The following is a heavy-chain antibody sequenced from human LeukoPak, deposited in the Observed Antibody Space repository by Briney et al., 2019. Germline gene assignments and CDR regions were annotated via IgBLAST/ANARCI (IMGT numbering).Heavy chain of an antibody. J-gene: IGHJ4*02. D-gene: IGHD3-16*01. V-gene: IGHV3-66*02. CDR2: IYSGGST. Sequence: GRSLRLSCAVSGFTVSTIYMNWVRQAPGKGLEWVSVIYSGGSTYYADSVKGRFTISRDNSKNTLYLQMNSLRAEDTAVYYCARAAPFTSDYFDYWGQGTQVTVSS. CDR1: GFTVSTIY. CDR3: ARAAPFTSDYFDY.